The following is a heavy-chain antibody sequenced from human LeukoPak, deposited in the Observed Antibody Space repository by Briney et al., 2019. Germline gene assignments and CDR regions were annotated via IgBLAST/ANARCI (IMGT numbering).Heavy chain of an antibody. Sequence: GGSLRLSCAASGFTFSGYSMHWVRQAPGKGLEWVAVIWHDGSNRFYADSVKGRFTISRDNSKNTLYLQMNSLRAEDTAVYYCAKSLGYCSSTSCEPLPYYYYMDVWGKGTTVTVSS. J-gene: IGHJ6*03. CDR2: IWHDGSNR. CDR3: AKSLGYCSSTSCEPLPYYYYMDV. D-gene: IGHD2-2*01. V-gene: IGHV3-30*02. CDR1: GFTFSGYS.